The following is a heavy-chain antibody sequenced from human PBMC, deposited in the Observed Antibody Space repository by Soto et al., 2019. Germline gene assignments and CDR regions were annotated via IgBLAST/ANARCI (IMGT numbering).Heavy chain of an antibody. Sequence: VGSLRLSCAASGFTVSSNYMSWVRQAPGKGLEWVSVIYSGGSTYYADSVKGRFTISRDNSKNTLYLQMNSLRAEDTAVYYCARGYIAAAGIDYWGQGTLVTVSS. D-gene: IGHD6-13*01. CDR2: IYSGGST. CDR3: ARGYIAAAGIDY. V-gene: IGHV3-53*01. J-gene: IGHJ4*02. CDR1: GFTVSSNY.